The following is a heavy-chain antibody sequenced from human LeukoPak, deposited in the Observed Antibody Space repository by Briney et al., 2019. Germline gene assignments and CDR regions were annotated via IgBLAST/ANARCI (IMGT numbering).Heavy chain of an antibody. CDR1: GGSISSGGYS. Sequence: SQTLSLTCAVSGGSISSGGYSWSWIRQPPGEGLEWIGYIYHSGSTYYNPSLKSRVTISVDRSKNQFSLKLSSVTAADTAVYYCASSGYCSSTSCSDYFDCWGQGTLVTVSS. CDR2: IYHSGST. J-gene: IGHJ4*02. D-gene: IGHD2-2*01. V-gene: IGHV4-30-2*01. CDR3: ASSGYCSSTSCSDYFDC.